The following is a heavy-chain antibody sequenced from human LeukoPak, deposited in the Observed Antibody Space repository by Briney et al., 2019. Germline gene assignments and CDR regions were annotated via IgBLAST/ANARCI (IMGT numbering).Heavy chain of an antibody. Sequence: SETLSLTCTVSGGSISSYYWSWIRQPPGKGLEWIGHIYYSGSTNYNPSLKSRVTISVDTSKNQFSLKVSSVTAADTAVYYCARVGCSSTGCSTNYGMDVWGQGTTVTVSS. CDR1: GGSISSYY. CDR3: ARVGCSSTGCSTNYGMDV. J-gene: IGHJ6*02. CDR2: IYYSGST. D-gene: IGHD2-2*02. V-gene: IGHV4-59*01.